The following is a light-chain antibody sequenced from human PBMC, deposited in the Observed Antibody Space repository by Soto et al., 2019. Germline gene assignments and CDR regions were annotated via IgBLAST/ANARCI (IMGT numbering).Light chain of an antibody. J-gene: IGLJ1*01. Sequence: ALTQPASVSGSPGQSITISCTGTSSDVGSYNLVSWYQQLPGKAPKLMIYEGSKRPSGVSIRFSGSKSGNTASLTISGLQAEDEADYYCCSYAGSTPLYVFGTGTKVTVL. V-gene: IGLV2-23*01. CDR3: CSYAGSTPLYV. CDR1: SSDVGSYNL. CDR2: EGS.